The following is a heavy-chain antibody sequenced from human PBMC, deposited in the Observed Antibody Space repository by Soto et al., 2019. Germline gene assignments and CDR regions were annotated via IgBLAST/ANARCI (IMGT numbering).Heavy chain of an antibody. CDR1: GYTFTNYY. D-gene: IGHD5-12*01. Sequence: QVQLVQSGAEVKKPGASVKVSCKASGYTFTNYYIHWVRQAPGQGLEWMGIINPSGGSTNYAQKFQGRVTMTRDTSTSTVYMELSSLRSEDTAVYYCTRGGMATLYFAYWGQGTLVTVSS. J-gene: IGHJ4*02. V-gene: IGHV1-46*03. CDR2: INPSGGST. CDR3: TRGGMATLYFAY.